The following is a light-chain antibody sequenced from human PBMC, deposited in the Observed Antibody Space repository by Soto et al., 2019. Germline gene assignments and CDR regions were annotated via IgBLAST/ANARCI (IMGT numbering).Light chain of an antibody. J-gene: IGLJ2*01. CDR3: SSNAGSNNLV. CDR2: EVS. CDR1: SSDVGDYNY. V-gene: IGLV2-8*01. Sequence: QSALTQPPSASGTPGQSVTIPCTGTSSDVGDYNYVSWYQQHPGKAPKLVIYEVSRRPSGVPDRFSGSKSGNTASLTVSGLQAEDEADYYRSSNAGSNNLVFGGGTKVTVL.